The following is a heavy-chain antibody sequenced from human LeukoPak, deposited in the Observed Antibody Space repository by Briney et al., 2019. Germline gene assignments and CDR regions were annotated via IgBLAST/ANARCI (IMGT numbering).Heavy chain of an antibody. V-gene: IGHV3-48*03. J-gene: IGHJ5*02. CDR2: ISSSGSTI. CDR3: ARGKEAVVPAADPEDNWFDP. CDR1: GFTFSSYE. D-gene: IGHD2-2*01. Sequence: GGSLRLSCAASGFTFSSYEMNWVRQAPGKGLEWVSYISSSGSTIYYADSVKGRFTISRDNAKNPLYLQMNSLRAEDTAVYYCARGKEAVVPAADPEDNWFDPWGQGTLVTVSS.